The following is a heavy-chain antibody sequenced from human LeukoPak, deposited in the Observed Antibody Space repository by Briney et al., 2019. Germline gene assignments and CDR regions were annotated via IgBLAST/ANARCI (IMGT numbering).Heavy chain of an antibody. V-gene: IGHV4-59*01. CDR1: GGSISSYY. D-gene: IGHD1-26*01. CDR3: ARGIGSPPYYYYYYYMDV. Sequence: SETLSLTCTVSGGSISSYYWSWIRQPPGKGLEWIGYIYYSGSTNYNPSLKSRVTISVDTSKNQFSLKLSSVTAADTAVYYCARGIGSPPYYYYYYYMDVWGKGTTVTVSS. J-gene: IGHJ6*03. CDR2: IYYSGST.